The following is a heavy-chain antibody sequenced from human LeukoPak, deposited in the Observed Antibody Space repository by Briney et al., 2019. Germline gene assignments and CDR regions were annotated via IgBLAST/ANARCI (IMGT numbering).Heavy chain of an antibody. V-gene: IGHV3-73*01. CDR1: GFTFSGSG. J-gene: IGHJ5*02. Sequence: GGSLRLSCAASGFTFSGSGIYWVCQASGKGLEWVGHILGTAAAYAASVKGRSIISRDDSSNTAYLQMNSLKTEDTAVYYCFTDWGSRPWGQGTLVTVSS. CDR3: FTDWGSRP. D-gene: IGHD7-27*01. CDR2: ILGTAA.